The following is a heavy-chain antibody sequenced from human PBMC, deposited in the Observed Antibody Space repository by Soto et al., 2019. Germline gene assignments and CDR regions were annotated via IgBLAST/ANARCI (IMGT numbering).Heavy chain of an antibody. J-gene: IGHJ5*02. CDR2: IYYSGTI. V-gene: IGHV4-30-4*02. Sequence: SDTLSLTCSVSGGSISSGDYCWSWIRQPPGKGLEWIVYIYYSGTISYNPSLRSRLTISVDPSKNQFSLRLSSVTAAYTAIYYCARELKDNWFDPWGQGTLVTVS. CDR3: ARELKDNWFDP. CDR1: GGSISSGDYC.